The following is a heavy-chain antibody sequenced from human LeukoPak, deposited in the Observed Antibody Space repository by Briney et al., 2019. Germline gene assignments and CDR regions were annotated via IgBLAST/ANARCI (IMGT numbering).Heavy chain of an antibody. J-gene: IGHJ4*02. CDR3: AREAEGATPLDY. CDR1: GFTFRSYS. V-gene: IGHV3-48*01. Sequence: GGSLRLSCIASGFTFRSYSINWVRQAPGQGLDWVSYISSDSGTIYYADSVEGRFTISRDNSKNSLYLQMNSLRAEDTAVYYCAREAEGATPLDYWGQGTLVTVSS. CDR2: ISSDSGTI. D-gene: IGHD1-26*01.